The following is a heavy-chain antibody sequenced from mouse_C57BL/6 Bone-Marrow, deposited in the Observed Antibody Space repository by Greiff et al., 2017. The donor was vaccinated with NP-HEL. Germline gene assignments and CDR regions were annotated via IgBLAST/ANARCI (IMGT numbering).Heavy chain of an antibody. Sequence: EVKVVESGGGLVQPGGSLKLSCAASGFTFSDYYMYWVRQTPEKRLEWVAYISNGGGSTYYPDTVKGRFTISRDNAKNTLYLQMSRLKSEDTAMYYCARQGFISYFDYWGQGTTLTVSS. CDR1: GFTFSDYY. CDR2: ISNGGGST. J-gene: IGHJ2*01. D-gene: IGHD1-1*01. V-gene: IGHV5-12*01. CDR3: ARQGFISYFDY.